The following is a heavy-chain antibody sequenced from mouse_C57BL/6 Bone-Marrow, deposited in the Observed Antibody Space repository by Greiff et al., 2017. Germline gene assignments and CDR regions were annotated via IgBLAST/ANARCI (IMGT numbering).Heavy chain of an antibody. CDR1: GFTFSSYA. CDR2: ISDGGSYT. D-gene: IGHD1-1*01. Sequence: EVQLVESGGGLVKPGGSLKLSCAASGFTFSSYAMSWVRQTPEKRLEWVATISDGGSYTYYPDNVKGRFTISRDNAKNNLYLQMSHLKSEDTAMYYCARDQITTVVAPVAYWGQGTLVTVSA. CDR3: ARDQITTVVAPVAY. J-gene: IGHJ3*01. V-gene: IGHV5-4*01.